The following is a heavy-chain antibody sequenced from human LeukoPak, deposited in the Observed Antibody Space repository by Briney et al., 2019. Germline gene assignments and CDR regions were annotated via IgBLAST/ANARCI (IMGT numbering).Heavy chain of an antibody. Sequence: ASVKVSCMASGYTFTGYFMRWGRPGPGEGLEWMGWINPNSGGTNYAQKFRGRVTITRDTYISTAYIEPSRLRSDDTAVYYCANSSAAGIRWGKGTLVTVAS. CDR1: GYTFTGYF. D-gene: IGHD6-13*01. J-gene: IGHJ4*02. V-gene: IGHV1-2*02. CDR3: ANSSAAGIR. CDR2: INPNSGGT.